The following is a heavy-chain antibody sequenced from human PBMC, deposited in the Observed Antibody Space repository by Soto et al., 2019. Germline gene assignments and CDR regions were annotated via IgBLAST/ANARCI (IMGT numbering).Heavy chain of an antibody. V-gene: IGHV4-30-4*01. CDR2: IYYSGST. D-gene: IGHD3-10*01. CDR3: ARAPLNYYGSGSYYIPNNWFDP. J-gene: IGHJ5*02. CDR1: GGSISSGDYY. Sequence: PSETLSLTCTVSGGSISSGDYYWSWIRQPPGKGLEWIGYIYYSGSTYYNPSLKSRVTISVDTSKNQFSLKPSSVTAADTAVYYCARAPLNYYGSGSYYIPNNWFDPWGQGTLVTVSS.